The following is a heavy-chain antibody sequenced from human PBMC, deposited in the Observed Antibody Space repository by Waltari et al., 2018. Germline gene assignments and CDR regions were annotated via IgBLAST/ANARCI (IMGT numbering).Heavy chain of an antibody. D-gene: IGHD3-9*01. Sequence: LVEXGGDLVXPGGSLRLSXEASGFTFRAYELIWVRQAPGKGLEWXTYIXGGGGGXAFYADSVKGRFTVSRDNTKESLYLQXXSLRVEDSXVXFCXRFRTHYDTFDXWGRGTXVTVSS. CDR3: XRFRTHYDTFDX. J-gene: IGHJ4*02. CDR1: GFTFRAYE. V-gene: IGHV3-48*03. CDR2: IXGGGGGXA.